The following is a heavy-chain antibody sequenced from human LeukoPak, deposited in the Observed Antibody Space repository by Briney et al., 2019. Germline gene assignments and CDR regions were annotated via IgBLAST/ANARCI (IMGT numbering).Heavy chain of an antibody. V-gene: IGHV3-33*01. CDR2: IWYDGSKK. CDR3: ARIYCGGDCLDSAPLSDAFDI. D-gene: IGHD2-21*02. CDR1: GFPFSSYG. J-gene: IGHJ3*02. Sequence: GGSLRLSCAASGFPFSSYGTHWVRQAPGKGLEWVAVIWYDGSKKYYGDSVKGRFTTSRDNSKNTLYLQVNSLRAEDTAVYYCARIYCGGDCLDSAPLSDAFDIWGQGTMVTVSS.